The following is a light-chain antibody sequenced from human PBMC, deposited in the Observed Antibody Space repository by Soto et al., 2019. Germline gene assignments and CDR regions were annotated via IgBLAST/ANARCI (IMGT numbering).Light chain of an antibody. CDR1: QSVSSSY. Sequence: EIVLTQSPGTLSLSPGERATLSCRASQSVSSSYLAWYQQKPGQAPRLLIYGASRRATGIPARFSGGGSGTDFTLIISNLEPEDFALYYCQRGSTWPQFGGGTKVDIK. CDR3: QRGSTWPQ. V-gene: IGKV3D-20*02. CDR2: GAS. J-gene: IGKJ4*02.